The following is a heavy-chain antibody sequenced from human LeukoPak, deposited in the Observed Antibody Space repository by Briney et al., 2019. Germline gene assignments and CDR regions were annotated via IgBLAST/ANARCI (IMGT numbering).Heavy chain of an antibody. V-gene: IGHV4-39*01. CDR2: IYYGGST. D-gene: IGHD1-14*01. J-gene: IGHJ5*02. Sequence: NPSETLSLTCTVSGGSISSSSYYWGWIRQPPGKGLEWIGSIYYGGSTYYNPSLKSRVTISVGTSKNQFSLKLTSVTAADTAVYYCARLEPRCPHPWCWFDPWGQGTLVTVSS. CDR1: GGSISSSSYY. CDR3: ARLEPRCPHPWCWFDP.